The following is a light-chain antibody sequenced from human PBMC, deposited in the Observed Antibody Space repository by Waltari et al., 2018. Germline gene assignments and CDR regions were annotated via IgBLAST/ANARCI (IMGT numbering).Light chain of an antibody. Sequence: QSALTQPASVSGSPGQSITMSCTGTSSDIGTYNYVSWYQQHPGKAPKLMIYDVSNRPSGVSNRFSGSKSGITASLTISGLRAEDEADYYCSSYSDSSTLGVFGGGTKLTVL. CDR2: DVS. V-gene: IGLV2-14*03. CDR3: SSYSDSSTLGV. J-gene: IGLJ3*02. CDR1: SSDIGTYNY.